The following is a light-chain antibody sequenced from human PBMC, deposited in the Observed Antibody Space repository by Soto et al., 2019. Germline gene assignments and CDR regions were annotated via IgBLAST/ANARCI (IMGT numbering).Light chain of an antibody. CDR2: DVS. CDR3: NSFTTSSTLV. V-gene: IGLV2-14*03. J-gene: IGLJ2*01. CDR1: SSDVGAYNY. Sequence: QSVLTQPASVSGSPGQSITISCTGTSSDVGAYNYVSWYQHHPGKAPKLMIYDVSNRPSGVSNRFSGSKSGNTASLTISGIQAEDEAAYYCNSFTTSSTLVFGGGTKLTVL.